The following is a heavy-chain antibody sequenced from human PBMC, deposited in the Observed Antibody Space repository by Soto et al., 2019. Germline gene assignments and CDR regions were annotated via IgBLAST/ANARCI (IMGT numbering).Heavy chain of an antibody. CDR3: ARSCSGGSLCYMGV. CDR2: VSNGGSST. J-gene: IGHJ6*03. CDR1: GFTFSNYA. V-gene: IGHV3-23*01. D-gene: IGHD2-15*01. Sequence: EVQLLESGGGLVQPGGSLRLSCAASGFTFSNYAMSWVRQAPGKGLEWVSSVSNGGSSTYYADSVKGRFTISRDNSKNTLYLQMNGLRAEDTAVYYCARSCSGGSLCYMGVWGKGTTVTVSS.